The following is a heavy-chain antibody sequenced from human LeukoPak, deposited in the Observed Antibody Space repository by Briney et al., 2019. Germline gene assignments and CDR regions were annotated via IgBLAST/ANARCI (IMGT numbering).Heavy chain of an antibody. D-gene: IGHD3-3*02. J-gene: IGHJ2*01. Sequence: GGSLRLSCAASGFTFSTYWMHWVRQAPGKGLVWVSRIYIDGSSTNYADSVKGRFTISRDNAKNTLYLQMDGLRADDTAVYYCAKGGIFWYFDLWGRGTLVTVSS. CDR2: IYIDGSST. CDR1: GFTFSTYW. CDR3: AKGGIFWYFDL. V-gene: IGHV3-74*01.